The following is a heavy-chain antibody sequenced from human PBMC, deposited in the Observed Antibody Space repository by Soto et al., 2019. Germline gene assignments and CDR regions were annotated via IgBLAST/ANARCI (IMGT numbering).Heavy chain of an antibody. D-gene: IGHD3-10*01. CDR3: ARDIVRGVGSDV. V-gene: IGHV1-18*01. Sequence: ASVKVSCKASGYTFTSYGISWVRQAPGQGLEWMGWISTYNGNTKYAQKLQGRVTMTTDTSTSTAYMELRSLRPDDTAVFDWARDIVRGVGSDVWGQGTLVTVSS. J-gene: IGHJ1*01. CDR1: GYTFTSYG. CDR2: ISTYNGNT.